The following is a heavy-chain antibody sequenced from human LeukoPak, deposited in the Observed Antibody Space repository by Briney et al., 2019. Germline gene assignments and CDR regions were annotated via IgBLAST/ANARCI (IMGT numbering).Heavy chain of an antibody. CDR3: SRADY. CDR1: GYTFTGYF. J-gene: IGHJ4*02. V-gene: IGHV1-2*02. Sequence: GASVKVSRKASGYTFTGYFMHWVRQAPGQGLEWMGWINPDSGGTNYAQNFQGRVTMTRDTSINTAYMELRTLRSDDTAVYYCSRADYWGQGTLVTVSS. CDR2: INPDSGGT.